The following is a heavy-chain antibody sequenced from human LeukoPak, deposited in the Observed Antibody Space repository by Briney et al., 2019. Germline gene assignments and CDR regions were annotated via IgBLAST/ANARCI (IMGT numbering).Heavy chain of an antibody. V-gene: IGHV3-30*03. J-gene: IGHJ6*03. CDR2: ISDDGSKK. D-gene: IGHD2-21*01. Sequence: GGSLRLSCADSGSSFSNYDMHWVRQAPDKGLEWVALISDDGSKKYYADSAKGRFTISRDNSKNTLYLQMNSLRAEDTAVYHCAREKLDFAVVNPYHMDVWGNGTTVIVCS. CDR1: GSSFSNYD. CDR3: AREKLDFAVVNPYHMDV.